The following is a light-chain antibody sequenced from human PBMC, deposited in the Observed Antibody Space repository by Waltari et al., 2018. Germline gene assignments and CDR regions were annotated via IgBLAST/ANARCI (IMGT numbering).Light chain of an antibody. CDR2: GAS. V-gene: IGKV1-16*02. Sequence: DIQMTQSPSSLSASVGDRVTCTCRAGLGISNSLAWFLQKLRKAPKSLIYGASSLQSGVPSKSSGSGSGTDFTLTISSLQPEDFATYYCQQYNNWPPFTFGPGTTVDIK. CDR1: LGISNS. CDR3: QQYNNWPPFT. J-gene: IGKJ3*01.